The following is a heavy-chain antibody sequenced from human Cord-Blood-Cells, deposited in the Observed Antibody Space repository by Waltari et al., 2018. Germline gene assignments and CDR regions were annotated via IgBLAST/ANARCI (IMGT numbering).Heavy chain of an antibody. V-gene: IGHV3-30-3*01. CDR3: ARDRATGTTYYYYGMDV. Sequence: QVQLVESGGGVVQPGRSLRLSCAASGFTFSSYAMHWVRQAPGKGLEWVAVISYDGSNKYYADSVNGRFTISRDNSKNTLYLQMNSLRAEDTAVYYCARDRATGTTYYYYGMDVWGQGTTVTVSS. CDR2: ISYDGSNK. CDR1: GFTFSSYA. J-gene: IGHJ6*02. D-gene: IGHD1-1*01.